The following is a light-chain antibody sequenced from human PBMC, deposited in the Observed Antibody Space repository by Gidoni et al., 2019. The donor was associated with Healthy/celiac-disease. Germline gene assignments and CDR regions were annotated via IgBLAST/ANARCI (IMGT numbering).Light chain of an antibody. CDR2: LGS. Sequence: IVMTQTPLSLPVTPGEPASISCRSSQSLLHSNGYNYLDWYLQKPGQSPQLLIYLGSNRASGVPDRFSGSGSGTDFTLKISRVEAEDVGVYYCMQARQTPITFGPGTKVDIK. CDR1: QSLLHSNGYNY. J-gene: IGKJ3*01. V-gene: IGKV2-28*01. CDR3: MQARQTPIT.